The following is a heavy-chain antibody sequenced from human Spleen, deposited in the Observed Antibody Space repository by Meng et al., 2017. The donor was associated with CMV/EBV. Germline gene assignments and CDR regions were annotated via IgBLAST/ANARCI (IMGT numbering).Heavy chain of an antibody. D-gene: IGHD4-17*01. V-gene: IGHV1-46*01. Sequence: YTFTSYFIHWVRQAPGQWLEWMGMVNPSGGATIDAQKFQGRVTMTRDTSTGTVYMELSSLRSEDTAVYYCARDLSPGEFGDYNNFFDYWGQGTLVTVSS. CDR3: ARDLSPGEFGDYNNFFDY. CDR2: VNPSGGAT. J-gene: IGHJ4*02. CDR1: YTFTSYF.